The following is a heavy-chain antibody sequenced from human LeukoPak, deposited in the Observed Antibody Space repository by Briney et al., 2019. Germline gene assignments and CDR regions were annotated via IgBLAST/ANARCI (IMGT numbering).Heavy chain of an antibody. CDR1: GGSISSYY. CDR3: ARERDDPYYYGSGSYNYGMDV. V-gene: IGHV4-4*07. CDR2: IYTSGST. Sequence: SETLSLTCTVSGGSISSYYWSWIRQPAGKGLEWIGRIYTSGSTNYNPSLKSRVTMSVDTSKNQFSLKLSSVTAADTAVYYCARERDDPYYYGSGSYNYGMDVWGQGTTVTVSS. D-gene: IGHD3-10*01. J-gene: IGHJ6*02.